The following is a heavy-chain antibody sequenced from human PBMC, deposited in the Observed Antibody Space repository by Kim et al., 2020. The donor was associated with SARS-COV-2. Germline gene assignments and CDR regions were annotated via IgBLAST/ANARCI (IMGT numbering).Heavy chain of an antibody. CDR1: GYTLTELS. V-gene: IGHV1-24*01. D-gene: IGHD3-10*01. J-gene: IGHJ3*02. Sequence: ASVKVSCKVSGYTLTELSMHWVRQAPGKGLEWMGGFDPEDGETIYAQKFQGRVTMTEDTSTDTAYMELSSLRSEDTAVYYCATVRITMVRGVIFLALDAFDIWGQGTMVTVSS. CDR2: FDPEDGET. CDR3: ATVRITMVRGVIFLALDAFDI.